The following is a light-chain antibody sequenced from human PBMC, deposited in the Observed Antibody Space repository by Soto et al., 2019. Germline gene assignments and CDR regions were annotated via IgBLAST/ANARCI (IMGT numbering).Light chain of an antibody. CDR1: ESISSW. J-gene: IGKJ2*01. Sequence: DIQMTQSPSTLSASVGDRVTITCRPSESISSWLAWYQQKPGKAPKLLIYKASSLESGGPSRFSGSGSGTEFTLTISSLQPDDFATYYCQQYNSYSPYTFGQGTKVEIK. CDR2: KAS. V-gene: IGKV1-5*03. CDR3: QQYNSYSPYT.